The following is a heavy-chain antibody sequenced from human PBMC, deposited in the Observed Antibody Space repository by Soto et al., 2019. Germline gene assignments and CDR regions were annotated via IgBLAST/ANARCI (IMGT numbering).Heavy chain of an antibody. D-gene: IGHD6-19*01. Sequence: EVQLVESGGGLVQPGGSLRLSCAASGFTFSSYEMNWVRQAPGKGLEWVSYISSSGSTIYYADSVKGRFTISRDNAKNQRSLQMNSLRAEDTAVYYCARGQYSSGGGYFDYWGQETLVTVSS. CDR1: GFTFSSYE. CDR3: ARGQYSSGGGYFDY. V-gene: IGHV3-48*03. CDR2: ISSSGSTI. J-gene: IGHJ4*02.